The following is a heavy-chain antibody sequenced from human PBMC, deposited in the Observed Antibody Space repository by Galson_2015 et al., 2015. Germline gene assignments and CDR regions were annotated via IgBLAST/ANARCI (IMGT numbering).Heavy chain of an antibody. V-gene: IGHV2-5*02. CDR2: IYWGEDT. Sequence: PALVKPTQTLTLTCTCSGFSLTTSGVGVGWVRQPPGKALEWLAVIYWGEDTRINPSLRTRLAITKDPSKNQVVLTLANVDPADTGTYFCAHSLHQGPIGLPPGTLLQEHLWG. CDR3: AHSLHQGPIGLPPGTLLQEHL. J-gene: IGHJ6*01. CDR1: GFSLTTSGVG.